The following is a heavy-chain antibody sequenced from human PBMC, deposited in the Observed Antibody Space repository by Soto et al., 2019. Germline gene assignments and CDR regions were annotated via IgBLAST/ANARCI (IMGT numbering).Heavy chain of an antibody. CDR3: ARVPILGPTGDFDY. J-gene: IGHJ4*02. D-gene: IGHD1-26*01. Sequence: QVHLVQYGAEVKRPGDSVKVSCQASGYTFTDYHIHWVRQAPGQGLEWMGRVTPRSGEVYYSPKFQGRVTLTRDTSISTAYMELTTLKFDDTAVFYCARVPILGPTGDFDYWGQGTLATVSS. V-gene: IGHV1-2*02. CDR1: GYTFTDYH. CDR2: VTPRSGEV.